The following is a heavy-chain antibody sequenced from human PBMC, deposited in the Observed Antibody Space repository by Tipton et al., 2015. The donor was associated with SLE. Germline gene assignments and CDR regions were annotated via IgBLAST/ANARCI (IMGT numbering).Heavy chain of an antibody. Sequence: SLRLSCGGFGFTFSNYAMSWVRQAPGKGLEWVSVIYSGGSTYYADSVKGRFTTSRDNSKNTLYLQMNSLRAEDTAVYYCAKHGAGTYFQHWGQGTLVTVSS. J-gene: IGHJ1*01. CDR1: GFTFSNYA. V-gene: IGHV3-23*03. D-gene: IGHD6-13*01. CDR2: IYSGGST. CDR3: AKHGAGTYFQH.